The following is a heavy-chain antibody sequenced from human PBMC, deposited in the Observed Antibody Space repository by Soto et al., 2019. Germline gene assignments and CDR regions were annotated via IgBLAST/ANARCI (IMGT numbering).Heavy chain of an antibody. Sequence: QVQLVQSGAEVKKPGASVKVSCKASGYTFTSYGISWVRQAPGQGLEWMGWISAYNGNTNYAQKLQGRVPMTTDTSTSTAYMELRSLRSDDTAVYYCARKAETIRFPYNWFDPWGQGTLVTVSS. D-gene: IGHD3-3*01. J-gene: IGHJ5*02. CDR1: GYTFTSYG. CDR3: ARKAETIRFPYNWFDP. CDR2: ISAYNGNT. V-gene: IGHV1-18*04.